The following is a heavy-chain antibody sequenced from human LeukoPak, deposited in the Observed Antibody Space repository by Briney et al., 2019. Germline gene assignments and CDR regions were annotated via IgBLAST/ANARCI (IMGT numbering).Heavy chain of an antibody. CDR2: ITDTGSAT. J-gene: IGHJ4*02. CDR1: GFTFSSYG. D-gene: IGHD6-6*01. V-gene: IGHV3-23*01. Sequence: GGSLRLSCAASGFTFSSYGMSWVRQAPGKGLEWVSAITDTGSATYYADSVKGRFTISRDNSKNTVYLQMNSLRAEDTAVYYCAKRVPYSSSSVCFDCWGQGTLVTVSS. CDR3: AKRVPYSSSSVCFDC.